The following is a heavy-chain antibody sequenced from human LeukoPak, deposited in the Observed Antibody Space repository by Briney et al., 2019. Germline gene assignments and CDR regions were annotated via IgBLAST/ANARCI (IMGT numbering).Heavy chain of an antibody. CDR2: IYYSGST. V-gene: IGHV4-39*07. CDR3: ARGYSNYPHYYYYYYYMDV. CDR1: GGSISSSSYY. J-gene: IGHJ6*03. D-gene: IGHD4-11*01. Sequence: SETLSLTCTVSGGSISSSSYYWGWIRQPPGKGLEWIGSIYYSGSTYYNPSLKSRVTISVDTSKNQFSLKLSSVTAADTAVYYCARGYSNYPHYYYYYYYMDVWGKGTTVTVSS.